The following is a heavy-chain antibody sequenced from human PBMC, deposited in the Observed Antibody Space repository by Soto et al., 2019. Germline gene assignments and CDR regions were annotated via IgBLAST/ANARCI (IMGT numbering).Heavy chain of an antibody. CDR1: GGSISSGGYF. V-gene: IGHV4-31*03. CDR3: ACGPYAYDMSGYLEP. CDR2: MCYSGPN. D-gene: IGHD3-22*01. J-gene: IGHJ5*02. Sequence: PSETLSLTCTVSGGSISSGGYFWSWIRQRPGKCLEWIGYMCYSGPNHYNPSLRSRATISVDTPENQFFLKRSSVTAADTAFYFCACGPYAYDMSGYLEPWGQGTLVTVSS.